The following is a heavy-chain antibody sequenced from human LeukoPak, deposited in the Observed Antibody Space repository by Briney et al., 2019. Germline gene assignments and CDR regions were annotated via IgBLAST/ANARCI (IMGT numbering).Heavy chain of an antibody. D-gene: IGHD3-10*01. J-gene: IGHJ4*02. V-gene: IGHV3-30*02. CDR3: AKDGRRTMVRGAEFDY. CDR1: GFTFSSYG. CDR2: IRYDGSNK. Sequence: PGGSLRLSCAASGFTFSSYGMHWVRQAPGKGLEWVAFIRYDGSNKYYADSVKGRFTISRDNSKNTLYLQMNSLRAEDTAVYYCAKDGRRTMVRGAEFDYWGQGTLVTVSS.